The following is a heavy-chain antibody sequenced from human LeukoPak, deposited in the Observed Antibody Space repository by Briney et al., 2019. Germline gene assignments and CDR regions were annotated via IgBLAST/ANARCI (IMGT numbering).Heavy chain of an antibody. CDR2: INHSGST. Sequence: SETLSLTCAVYGGSFSGYYWSWIRQPPGKGLEWIGEINHSGSTYYNPSLKSRVTISVDTSRNQFSLKLSSVTAADTAVYYCASLAVAGLSEGYWGQGTLVIVSS. J-gene: IGHJ4*02. CDR3: ASLAVAGLSEGY. V-gene: IGHV4-34*01. CDR1: GGSFSGYY. D-gene: IGHD6-19*01.